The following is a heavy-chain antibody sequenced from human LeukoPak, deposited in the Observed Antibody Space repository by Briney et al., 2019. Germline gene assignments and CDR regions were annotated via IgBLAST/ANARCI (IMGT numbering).Heavy chain of an antibody. V-gene: IGHV4-38-2*02. CDR3: ARDGGGRVAVAGLWYN. J-gene: IGHJ4*02. Sequence: SETLSLTCTVSGYSISRGDYWGWIRQPAGRELEWIGSIYHSGSTYYNPSLESRISISVDTSKNQFSLKLNSVTAADTAVYFCARDGGGRVAVAGLWYNWGQGTLVTVSS. CDR2: IYHSGST. CDR1: GYSISRGDY. D-gene: IGHD6-19*01.